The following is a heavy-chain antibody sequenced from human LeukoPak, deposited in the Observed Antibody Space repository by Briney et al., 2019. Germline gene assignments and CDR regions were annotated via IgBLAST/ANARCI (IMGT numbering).Heavy chain of an antibody. V-gene: IGHV4-38-2*02. CDR2: IYHSGST. D-gene: IGHD4-17*01. Sequence: SETLSLTCTVSGYSISSGYYWGWIRQPPGKGLEWIGSIYHSGSTYYNPSLKSRVTISVDTSKNQFSLKLSSVTAADTAVYYCARDWIAVTTFDYWGQGTLVTVSS. J-gene: IGHJ4*02. CDR1: GYSISSGYY. CDR3: ARDWIAVTTFDY.